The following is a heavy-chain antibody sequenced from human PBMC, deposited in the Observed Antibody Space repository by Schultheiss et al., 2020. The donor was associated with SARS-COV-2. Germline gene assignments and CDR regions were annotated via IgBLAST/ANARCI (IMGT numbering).Heavy chain of an antibody. J-gene: IGHJ4*02. Sequence: WIRQHPGKGLEWVSGISWNSGSIGYVDSVKGRFTISRDNAKNSLYLQMNSLRAEDTAVYYCARTGYRAFGGIDYFDYWGQGTLVTVSS. CDR2: ISWNSGSI. D-gene: IGHD6-13*01. V-gene: IGHV3-9*01. CDR3: ARTGYRAFGGIDYFDY.